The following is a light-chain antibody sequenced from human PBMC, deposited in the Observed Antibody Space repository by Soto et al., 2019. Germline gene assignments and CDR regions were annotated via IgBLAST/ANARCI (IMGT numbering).Light chain of an antibody. J-gene: IGLJ3*02. V-gene: IGLV2-14*01. CDR2: DVS. CDR1: SSDVGGYNY. Sequence: QSALTQPASVSGSPGQSITISCTGTSSDVGGYNYVSWYQQHPGKAPKLMIYDVSNRPSGVSNRFSGSKSGNTASLTISELQAEDEADYYCSSYTSSSTLEWVFGGGTKVTVL. CDR3: SSYTSSSTLEWV.